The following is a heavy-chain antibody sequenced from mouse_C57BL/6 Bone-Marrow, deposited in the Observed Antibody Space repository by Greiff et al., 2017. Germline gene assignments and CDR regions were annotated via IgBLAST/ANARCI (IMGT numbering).Heavy chain of an antibody. V-gene: IGHV1-5*01. J-gene: IGHJ1*03. CDR2: IYPGNSDT. Sequence: VQLQQSGTVLARPGASVTMSCKTSGYTFTSYWMHWVKQRPGQGLEWIGAIYPGNSDTSYNQKFKGMAKLTAVTSASTAYMELSSLTNEDSAVYYCTKDGYYDWYFDVWGTGTTVTVSS. CDR1: GYTFTSYW. D-gene: IGHD2-3*01. CDR3: TKDGYYDWYFDV.